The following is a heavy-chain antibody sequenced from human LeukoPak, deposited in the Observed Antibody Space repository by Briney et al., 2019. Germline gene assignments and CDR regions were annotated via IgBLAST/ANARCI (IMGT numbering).Heavy chain of an antibody. CDR1: GGTFSSYA. J-gene: IGHJ6*03. Sequence: GASVKVSCKASGGTFSSYAISWVRQAPGQGLEWMGGIIPIFGTANYAQKFQGRVTITTDESTSTAYMELSSLRSEDTAVYYCARGPYSSSPLVYYYYYMDVWGKGTTVTVSS. CDR3: ARGPYSSSPLVYYYYYMDV. V-gene: IGHV1-69*05. CDR2: IIPIFGTA. D-gene: IGHD6-6*01.